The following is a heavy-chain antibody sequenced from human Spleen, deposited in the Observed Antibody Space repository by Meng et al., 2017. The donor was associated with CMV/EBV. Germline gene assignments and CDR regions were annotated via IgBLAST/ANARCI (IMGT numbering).Heavy chain of an antibody. D-gene: IGHD3-9*01. CDR1: TYTSYA. J-gene: IGHJ4*02. CDR3: TRTSYDILTGYYEKYFDN. Sequence: TYTSYARHWVRQAPGQRPEWMGWINTDNGYTKYSQKFQGRVTITRDTSASIAYMELRSLRSADTAVYYCTRTSYDILTGYYEKYFDNWGQGTLVTVSS. CDR2: INTDNGYT. V-gene: IGHV1-3*04.